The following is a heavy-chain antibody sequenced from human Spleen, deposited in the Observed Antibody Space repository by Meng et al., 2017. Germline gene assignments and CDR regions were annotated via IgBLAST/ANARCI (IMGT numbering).Heavy chain of an antibody. V-gene: IGHV3-15*01. D-gene: IGHD4-11*01. CDR2: ITSKADGGAT. CDR3: GTGRLQGLGIGGC. Sequence: GESLKISCAASGFTVSNAWMTWVRQAPGKGLEGVGRITSKADGGATDYAGTVRGRFTISRDDSKNTVYLQMNSLDTEDTAMYYCGTGRLQGLGIGGCWGQGTLVTVSS. J-gene: IGHJ4*02. CDR1: GFTVSNAW.